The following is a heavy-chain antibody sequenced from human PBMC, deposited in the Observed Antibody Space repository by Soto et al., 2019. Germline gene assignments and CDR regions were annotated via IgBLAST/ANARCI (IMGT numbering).Heavy chain of an antibody. CDR2: IYPGDSDT. CDR1: GYSFTSYW. V-gene: IGHV5-51*01. CDR3: ARQYCSGGSCYSNWFDP. J-gene: IGHJ5*02. D-gene: IGHD2-15*01. Sequence: PGESLKISCKGSGYSFTSYWIGWVRQMPGKGLEWMGIIYPGDSDTRYSPSFQGQVTISADKSISTAYLQWSSLKASDTAMYYCARQYCSGGSCYSNWFDPWGQGTLVTVPQ.